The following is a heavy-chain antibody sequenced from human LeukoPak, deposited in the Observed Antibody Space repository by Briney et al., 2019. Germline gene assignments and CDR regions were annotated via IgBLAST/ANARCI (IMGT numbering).Heavy chain of an antibody. Sequence: PSETLSLTCAVYGGSFSGYYWSWIRQPPGKGLEWIGVINHSGSTNYNPSLKSRVTISVDTSKNQFSLELSSVTAADTAVYYCARGLPSSYYYYYYMDVWGKGTTVTVSS. V-gene: IGHV4-34*01. D-gene: IGHD6-13*01. CDR3: ARGLPSSYYYYYYMDV. J-gene: IGHJ6*03. CDR1: GGSFSGYY. CDR2: INHSGST.